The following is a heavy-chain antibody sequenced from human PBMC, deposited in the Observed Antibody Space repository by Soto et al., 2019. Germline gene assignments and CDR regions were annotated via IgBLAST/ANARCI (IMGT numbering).Heavy chain of an antibody. V-gene: IGHV4-59*08. CDR1: GGSISSYD. CDR3: ARHWLQSWFDP. J-gene: IGHJ5*02. D-gene: IGHD4-4*01. Sequence: SETLCLTCTVSGGSISSYDWSWIRQPPGKGLEWIGYIYYSGSTNYNPSLKSRVTISVDTSKNQFSLKLSSVTAADTAVYYCARHWLQSWFDPWGQGTLVTVSS. CDR2: IYYSGST.